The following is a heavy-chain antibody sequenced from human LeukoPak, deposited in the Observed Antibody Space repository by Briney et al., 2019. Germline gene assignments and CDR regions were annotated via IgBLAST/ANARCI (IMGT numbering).Heavy chain of an antibody. CDR3: VKGPRPDITVAHTVEN. Sequence: GGSLRLSCAASGFIFSNYAMSWVRQVPGRGLEWVSTISSRGDSTYVADSVKGRFTISRDNSKNSLYLQMNTVRAEDTAVYYCVKGPRPDITVAHTVENWGQGTLVTISS. V-gene: IGHV3-23*01. D-gene: IGHD6-19*01. J-gene: IGHJ4*02. CDR2: ISSRGDST. CDR1: GFIFSNYA.